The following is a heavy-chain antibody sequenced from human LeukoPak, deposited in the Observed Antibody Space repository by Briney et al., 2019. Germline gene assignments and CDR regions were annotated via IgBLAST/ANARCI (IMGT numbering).Heavy chain of an antibody. CDR3: ARGSNWNDEGGWFDP. V-gene: IGHV1-3*01. CDR1: GYTFTSYA. J-gene: IGHJ5*02. D-gene: IGHD1-1*01. Sequence: ASVKVSRKASGYTFTSYAMHWVRQAPGQRLEWMGWINAGNGNTKYSQKFQGRVTITRDTSASTAYMELSSLRSEDTAVYYCARGSNWNDEGGWFDPWGQGTLVTVSS. CDR2: INAGNGNT.